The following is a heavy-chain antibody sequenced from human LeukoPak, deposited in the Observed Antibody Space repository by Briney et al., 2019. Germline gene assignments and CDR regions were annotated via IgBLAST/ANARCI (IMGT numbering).Heavy chain of an antibody. J-gene: IGHJ5*02. CDR1: GFTFSTYN. Sequence: GGSLRLSCAASGFTFSTYNMNWVRQAQGKGLEWISYISGSGTTIYYADSVKGRFTISRDNAMNSLYLQMNSLRADDAAVYYWASGHLWPADLGLDPWGQGNLVTVSS. CDR2: ISGSGTTI. CDR3: ASGHLWPADLGLDP. V-gene: IGHV3-48*01. D-gene: IGHD6-19*01.